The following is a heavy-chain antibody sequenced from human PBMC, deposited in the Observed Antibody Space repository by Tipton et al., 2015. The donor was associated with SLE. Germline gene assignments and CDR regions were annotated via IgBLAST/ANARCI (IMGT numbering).Heavy chain of an antibody. V-gene: IGHV4-59*12. J-gene: IGHJ4*02. Sequence: TLSLTCTVSGGSISSYYWSWIRQPPGKGLEWIGYIYYSGSTYYNPSLKSRVTISVDTSKNQFSLKLSSVTAADTAVYYCARSGSFDYWGQGTLVTVSS. CDR1: GGSISSYY. CDR2: IYYSGST. D-gene: IGHD1-26*01. CDR3: ARSGSFDY.